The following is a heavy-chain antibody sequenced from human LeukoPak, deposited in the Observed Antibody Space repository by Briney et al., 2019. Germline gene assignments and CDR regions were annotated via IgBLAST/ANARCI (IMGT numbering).Heavy chain of an antibody. J-gene: IGHJ4*02. D-gene: IGHD6-19*01. CDR2: IYYSGST. CDR1: GGSISSYY. CDR3: ASLGAVAGTPFFDY. Sequence: PSETLSLTCTVSGGSISSYYWSWIRQPPGKGLEWIGYIYYSGSTNYNPSLKSRVTISVDTSKNQFSLKLSSVTAADTAVYYCASLGAVAGTPFFDYWGQGTLVTVSS. V-gene: IGHV4-59*12.